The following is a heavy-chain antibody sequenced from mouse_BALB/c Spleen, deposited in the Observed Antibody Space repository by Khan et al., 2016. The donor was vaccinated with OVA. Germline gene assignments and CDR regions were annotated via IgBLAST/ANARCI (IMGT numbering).Heavy chain of an antibody. D-gene: IGHD3-2*02. Sequence: QVQLKESGTELVRPGASVELSCKTSGYIFTSYWIHWVKQRSGQGLEWFARIYPGTDNTYYNEKLKDKVTLTADKSSSTVYMQLSSLKSEDSAVYFYAREEALYYFDYWGQGTTLTVSS. CDR3: AREEALYYFDY. V-gene: IGHV1-76*01. CDR1: GYIFTSYW. J-gene: IGHJ2*01. CDR2: IYPGTDNT.